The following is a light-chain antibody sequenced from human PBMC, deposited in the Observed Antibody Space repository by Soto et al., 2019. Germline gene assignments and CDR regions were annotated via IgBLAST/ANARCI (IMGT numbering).Light chain of an antibody. J-gene: IGLJ1*01. CDR2: RNN. Sequence: QSALTQPPSASGTPGQRVTISRSGSSSNIGSNYVYWYQQLPGTAPKLLIYRNNRRPSGAPDRFSGSTSGTSASLAISGLRSEDEADYYCAAWDDSLSGLVFGTGTKVTVL. V-gene: IGLV1-47*01. CDR1: SSNIGSNY. CDR3: AAWDDSLSGLV.